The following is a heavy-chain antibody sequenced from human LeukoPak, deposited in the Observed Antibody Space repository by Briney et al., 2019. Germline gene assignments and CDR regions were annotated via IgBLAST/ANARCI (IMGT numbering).Heavy chain of an antibody. CDR3: TSGIVVVVAARRVWFDP. CDR2: IRSKVYGGTT. D-gene: IGHD2-15*01. V-gene: IGHV3-49*04. J-gene: IGHJ5*02. CDR1: GFTLGDYA. Sequence: GRSLRLARTASGFTLGDYAMSWVRQAPGEGMEWVGFIRSKVYGGTTEYAASVKGRFTNSRDDSKSIAYLQMNSLKTEDTAVYYCTSGIVVVVAARRVWFDPWGQETLVTVSS.